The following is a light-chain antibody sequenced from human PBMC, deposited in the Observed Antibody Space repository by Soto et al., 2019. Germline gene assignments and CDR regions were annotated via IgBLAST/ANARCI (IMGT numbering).Light chain of an antibody. CDR3: QQLNSYPLT. CDR2: KSS. J-gene: IGKJ4*01. CDR1: QTISSW. Sequence: DIQMTESPSTLSGSVGDRVTITCRASQTISSWLAWYQQKPGKAPKLLIYKSSTLKSGVPSRFSGSGSGADFTLTISSLQPEDFATYYCQQLNSYPLTFGGGTKVDIK. V-gene: IGKV1-5*03.